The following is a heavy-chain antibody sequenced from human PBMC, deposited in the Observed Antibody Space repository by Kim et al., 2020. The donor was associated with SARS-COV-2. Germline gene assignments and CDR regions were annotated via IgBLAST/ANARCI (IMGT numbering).Heavy chain of an antibody. J-gene: IGHJ6*03. CDR2: IYYDGSNK. V-gene: IGHV3-33*01. CDR1: GFTYRNHG. Sequence: GGSLRLSCAASGFTYRNHGMHWVRQAPGKGLEWVAVIYYDGSNKYYADSVKGRFTVSRDNAKNTLDLQMNSLRAEDTAIYYCGRDRTSRYMDVWGKGTTVIVS. CDR3: GRDRTSRYMDV.